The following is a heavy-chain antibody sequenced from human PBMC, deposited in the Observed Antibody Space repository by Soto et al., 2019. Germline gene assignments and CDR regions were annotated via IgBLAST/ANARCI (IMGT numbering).Heavy chain of an antibody. CDR3: AREGGYYYDSSGYSDAFDI. Sequence: PGGSLRLSCAASGFTFSSYGMHWVRQAPGKGLEGVAVIWYDGSNKYYADSVKGRFTISRDNSKNTLYLQMNSLRAEDTAVYYCAREGGYYYDSSGYSDAFDIWGQGTMVTVSS. D-gene: IGHD3-22*01. CDR1: GFTFSSYG. CDR2: IWYDGSNK. V-gene: IGHV3-33*01. J-gene: IGHJ3*02.